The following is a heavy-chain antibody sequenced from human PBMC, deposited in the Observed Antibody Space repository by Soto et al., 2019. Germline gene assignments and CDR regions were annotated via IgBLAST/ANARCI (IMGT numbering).Heavy chain of an antibody. CDR2: ISGSGGST. V-gene: IGHV3-23*01. CDR1: GFTFSSYA. D-gene: IGHD4-17*01. J-gene: IGHJ4*02. CDR3: TRGIYDYGDYAGFDF. Sequence: GGSLRLSCAASGFTFSSYAMSWVRQAPGKGLEWVSAISGSGGSTYYADSVKGRFTISRDNSKNTLYLQMNSLRAEDTAVYYCTRGIYDYGDYAGFDFWGQGTLVTVSS.